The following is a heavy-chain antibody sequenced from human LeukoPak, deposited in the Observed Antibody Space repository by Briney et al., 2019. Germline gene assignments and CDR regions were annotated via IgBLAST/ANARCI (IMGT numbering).Heavy chain of an antibody. CDR3: ARGRNTMVRGVIKNARIYYMDV. V-gene: IGHV1-8*01. CDR2: MNPNSGNT. D-gene: IGHD3-10*01. CDR1: GYTFTSYD. Sequence: ASVKVSCKASGYTFTSYDINWVRQATGQGLEWMGWMNPNSGNTGYTQKFQGRVTMTRKTSISTAYMELSSLRSEDTAVYYCARGRNTMVRGVIKNARIYYMDVWGKGTTVTISS. J-gene: IGHJ6*03.